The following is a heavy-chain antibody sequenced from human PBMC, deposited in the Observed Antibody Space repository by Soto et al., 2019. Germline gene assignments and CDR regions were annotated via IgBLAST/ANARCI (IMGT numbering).Heavy chain of an antibody. CDR3: ARTHYDMLTVYSPNPFDH. CDR2: INAGNGNT. J-gene: IGHJ4*02. Sequence: QVQLVQSGAEVKKPGASVKVSCKASGYTFPRYALHWVRQAPGQRLEWMGWINAGNGNTKYSQRFQGRVTITRDTSASTSYMELSRLRSEDTAVYYCARTHYDMLTVYSPNPFDHWGQGTLVIVSS. D-gene: IGHD3-9*01. CDR1: GYTFPRYA. V-gene: IGHV1-3*01.